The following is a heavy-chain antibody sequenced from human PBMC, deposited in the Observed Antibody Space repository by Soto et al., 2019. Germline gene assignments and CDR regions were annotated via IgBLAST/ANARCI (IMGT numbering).Heavy chain of an antibody. CDR3: ARDRVESGYPQYFQH. D-gene: IGHD3-22*01. J-gene: IGHJ1*01. Sequence: EVQLVEPGGGLIQPGGSLRLSCAASGFTVSSNYMSWVRQAPGKGLEWVSVIYSGGSTYYADSVKGRFTISRDNSKNTLYLQMNSLSAEDTAVYFCARDRVESGYPQYFQHWGQGTLVTVSS. CDR1: GFTVSSNY. V-gene: IGHV3-53*01. CDR2: IYSGGST.